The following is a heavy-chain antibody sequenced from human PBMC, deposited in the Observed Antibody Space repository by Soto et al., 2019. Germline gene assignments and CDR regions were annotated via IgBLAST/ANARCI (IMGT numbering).Heavy chain of an antibody. V-gene: IGHV3-33*01. Sequence: QVQLVESGGGVVQPGTSLRLSCAVSGFPFSTYGFHWVRQPPGKGLEWVAVIVSDGRAKYHADSVEGRFTISRDNSKDTLYLQRNSLRAEDTGVYYCATDDEFGNENGFDIWGQGTMVTVSS. CDR3: ATDDEFGNENGFDI. J-gene: IGHJ3*02. CDR1: GFPFSTYG. CDR2: IVSDGRAK. D-gene: IGHD1-1*01.